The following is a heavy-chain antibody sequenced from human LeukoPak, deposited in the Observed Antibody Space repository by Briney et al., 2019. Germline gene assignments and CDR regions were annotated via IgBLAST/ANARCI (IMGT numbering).Heavy chain of an antibody. CDR1: GGSISSGDYY. Sequence: SETLSLTCTVSGGSISSGDYYWSWIRQPPGKGLEWIGYIYYSGSTYYNPSLKSRVTISVDTSKNQFSLKLSSVTAADTAVYYCASLDLRSYYYMDVWGKGTTVTVSS. D-gene: IGHD3-3*01. V-gene: IGHV4-30-4*08. CDR3: ASLDLRSYYYMDV. CDR2: IYYSGST. J-gene: IGHJ6*03.